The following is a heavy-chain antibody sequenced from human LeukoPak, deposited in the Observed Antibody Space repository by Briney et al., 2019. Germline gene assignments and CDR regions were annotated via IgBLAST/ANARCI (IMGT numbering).Heavy chain of an antibody. CDR1: GGSISSGGYS. Sequence: SETQSLTCAVSGGSISSGGYSWSWLRQPPGKGLEWIVYIYHSGSTYYNPSLKSRVTISVNRSKNQFSLKLSSVTAADTAVYYCARHDRYCSGGSCGSTFRYWGQGTLVTVSS. CDR3: ARHDRYCSGGSCGSTFRY. CDR2: IYHSGST. J-gene: IGHJ4*02. D-gene: IGHD2-15*01. V-gene: IGHV4-30-2*01.